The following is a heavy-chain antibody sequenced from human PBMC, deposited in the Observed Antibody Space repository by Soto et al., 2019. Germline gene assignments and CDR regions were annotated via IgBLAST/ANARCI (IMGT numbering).Heavy chain of an antibody. CDR2: ISYEGSNK. CDR1: GFTSSSYA. Sequence: GGSLRLSCAASGFTSSSYAMHWVRQARGKGLEWVAVISYEGSNKYYADSVKGRFIISRDNSKSTLYLQMNSLRAEDTAVYYCGRDLYQSVFYYGMDVWGQGTTVTVSS. CDR3: GRDLYQSVFYYGMDV. J-gene: IGHJ6*02. V-gene: IGHV3-30-3*01. D-gene: IGHD2-2*01.